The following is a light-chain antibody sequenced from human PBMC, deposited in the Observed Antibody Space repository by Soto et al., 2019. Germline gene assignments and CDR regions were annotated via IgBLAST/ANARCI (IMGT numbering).Light chain of an antibody. CDR3: QRYNSYSEA. CDR1: QSISRY. J-gene: IGKJ1*01. V-gene: IGKV1-39*01. CDR2: AAS. Sequence: DIPMTQSPSSLSASVGDRVTITCRASQSISRYLNWYQQKPGKAPKLLIYAASSLQSGVPSRFSGSGSGTEFTLTISSLQPDDFATYYCQRYNSYSEAFGQGTKVELK.